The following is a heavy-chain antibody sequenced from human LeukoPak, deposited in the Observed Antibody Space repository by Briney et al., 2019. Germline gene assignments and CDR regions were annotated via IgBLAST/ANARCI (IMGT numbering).Heavy chain of an antibody. CDR1: GFTLSSYA. CDR3: AKVPYYYDSSGYYSHFDY. CDR2: ISGSGGST. D-gene: IGHD3-22*01. J-gene: IGHJ4*02. V-gene: IGHV3-23*01. Sequence: GGSLRLSCAASGFTLSSYAMSWVRQAPGKGLEWVSAISGSGGSTYYADSVKGRFTISRDNSKNTLYLQMNSLRAEDTAVYYCAKVPYYYDSSGYYSHFDYWGQGTLVTVSS.